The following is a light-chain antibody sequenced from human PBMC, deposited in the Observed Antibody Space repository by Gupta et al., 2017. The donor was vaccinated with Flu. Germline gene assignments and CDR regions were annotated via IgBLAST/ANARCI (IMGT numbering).Light chain of an antibody. CDR2: ENN. J-gene: IGLJ2*01. CDR1: SSNIGNNY. V-gene: IGLV1-51*02. CDR3: GTWDSSLSAGGV. Sequence: VFTQPPSVSAGPGQKVTTPCSGSSSNIGNNYVSWYQQLPGTAPKLLIYENNKRPSGIPDRFSGSKSGTSATLGITGLQTGDEADYYCGTWDSSLSAGGVFGGGTKLTVL.